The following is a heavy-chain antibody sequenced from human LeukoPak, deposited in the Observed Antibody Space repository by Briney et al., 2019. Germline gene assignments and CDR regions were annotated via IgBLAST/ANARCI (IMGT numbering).Heavy chain of an antibody. CDR2: IYYSGST. CDR3: ARDRSVVRAIDY. Sequence: KASETLSLTCTVSGGSISSYYWSWIRQPPGKGLEWIGYIYYSGSTNYNPSLKGRVTISVDTSKNQFSLKLCSVTAADTAVYYCARDRSVVRAIDYWGQGTLVTVSS. V-gene: IGHV4-59*01. CDR1: GGSISSYY. D-gene: IGHD2-21*01. J-gene: IGHJ4*02.